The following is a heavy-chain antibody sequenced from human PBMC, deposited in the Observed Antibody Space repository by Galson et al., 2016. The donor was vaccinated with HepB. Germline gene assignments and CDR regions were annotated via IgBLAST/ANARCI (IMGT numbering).Heavy chain of an antibody. CDR2: XYXXXST. J-gene: IGHJ4*02. D-gene: IGHD3-3*01. CDR1: GGSIXXXY. V-gene: IGHV4-59*01. CDR3: ARGSILRFLEWLPHFDS. Sequence: SETLSLTCTVSGGSIXXXYWXXXRXXXGKXXXWIXXXYXXXSTXXXSSXXSRVTISXXTSKNHFSLKLGSVTAADTXXYYCARGSILRFLEWLPHFDSWGQXTLXXVSS.